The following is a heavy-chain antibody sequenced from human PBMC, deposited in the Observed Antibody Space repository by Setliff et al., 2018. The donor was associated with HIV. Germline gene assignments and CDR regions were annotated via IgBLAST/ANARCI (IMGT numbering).Heavy chain of an antibody. CDR3: ARDSGRRNDAFDI. CDR1: GGSISSGGYS. V-gene: IGHV4-30-2*01. Sequence: PSETLSLTCAVSGGSISSGGYSWSWIRQPPGKGLEWTGYIYHSGSTYYNPSLKSRVTISIDSSKNQFSLKLSSVTAADTAVYYCARDSGRRNDAFDIWGQGTMVTVSS. CDR2: IYHSGST. D-gene: IGHD3-10*01. J-gene: IGHJ3*02.